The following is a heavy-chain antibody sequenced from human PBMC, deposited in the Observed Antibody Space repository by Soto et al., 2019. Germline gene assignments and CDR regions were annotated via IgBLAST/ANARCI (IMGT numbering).Heavy chain of an antibody. V-gene: IGHV1-69*13. Sequence: SVKVSCKASGGTFSSYAISWVRQAPGQGLEWMGGIIPIFGTANYAQKFQGRVTITADESTSTAYMELSSLRSEDTAVYYCARGYCSSTSCYVGPFDIWGQGTMVTVSS. D-gene: IGHD2-2*01. CDR2: IIPIFGTA. CDR3: ARGYCSSTSCYVGPFDI. J-gene: IGHJ3*02. CDR1: GGTFSSYA.